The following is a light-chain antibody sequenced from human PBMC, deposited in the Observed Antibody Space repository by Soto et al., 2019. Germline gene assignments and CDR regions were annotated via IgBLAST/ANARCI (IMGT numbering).Light chain of an antibody. CDR3: QQYDISPWT. CDR1: QSVPNSR. Sequence: EIVLTQSPDTLSLSPWERATLSFRASQSVPNSRLAWYQQKPGQPPRLLIYDSSTRATGFPDRFSGSGSGTDFTLTIIRLEPEDFAVYYCQQYDISPWTFGQGTKVDIK. CDR2: DSS. V-gene: IGKV3-20*01. J-gene: IGKJ1*01.